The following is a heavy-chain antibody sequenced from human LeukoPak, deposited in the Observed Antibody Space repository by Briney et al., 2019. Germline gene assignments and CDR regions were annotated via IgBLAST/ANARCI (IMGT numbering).Heavy chain of an antibody. CDR3: ATIVPDVAATLTFDH. D-gene: IGHD2-15*01. Sequence: GGSPRLSCAVSGFTVSSNYMSWVRQVPGKGLEWVSVIYSGGSTYYADSVKGRFTISRDNSKNTLYLQMNSLRAEDTAVYYCATIVPDVAATLTFDHWGQGILVTVSS. CDR2: IYSGGST. J-gene: IGHJ4*02. CDR1: GFTVSSNY. V-gene: IGHV3-66*01.